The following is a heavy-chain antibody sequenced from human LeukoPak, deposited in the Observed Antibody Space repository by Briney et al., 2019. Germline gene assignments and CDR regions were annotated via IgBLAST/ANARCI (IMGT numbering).Heavy chain of an antibody. CDR3: ARIYYYGSGSYLYYYYMDV. Sequence: GGSLRLSCAASGFTFSSYEMNWVRQAPGKGLEWVSYISSSGSTIYYADSVKGRFTIPRDNAKNSLYLQMNSLRAEDTAVYYCARIYYYGSGSYLYYYYMDVWGKGTTVTISS. CDR1: GFTFSSYE. CDR2: ISSSGSTI. J-gene: IGHJ6*03. D-gene: IGHD3-10*01. V-gene: IGHV3-48*03.